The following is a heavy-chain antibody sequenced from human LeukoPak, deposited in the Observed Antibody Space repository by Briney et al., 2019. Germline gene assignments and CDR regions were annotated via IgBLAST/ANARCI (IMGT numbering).Heavy chain of an antibody. D-gene: IGHD1-26*01. Sequence: SVKVSCKASGGTFSSYAISWVRQAPGQGLEWMGGIIPIFGTANYAQKFQGRVTITTDESTSTAYMELSSLRSEDTAVYYCARDSGVVGATEGGYDYWGQGTLVTVSS. CDR3: ARDSGVVGATEGGYDY. V-gene: IGHV1-69*05. J-gene: IGHJ4*02. CDR1: GGTFSSYA. CDR2: IIPIFGTA.